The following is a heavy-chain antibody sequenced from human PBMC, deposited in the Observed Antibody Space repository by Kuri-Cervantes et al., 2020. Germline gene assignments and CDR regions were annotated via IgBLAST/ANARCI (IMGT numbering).Heavy chain of an antibody. Sequence: GGSLRLSCAASGFTVSSNYMSWVRQAPGKGLEWVSVIYSGGSTYYADSVKGRFTISRDNSKNTLYLQMNSLRAEDTAVYYCAKDWDTATTDYWGQGTLVTVSS. D-gene: IGHD5-18*01. J-gene: IGHJ4*02. CDR3: AKDWDTATTDY. CDR2: IYSGGST. CDR1: GFTVSSNY. V-gene: IGHV3-53*05.